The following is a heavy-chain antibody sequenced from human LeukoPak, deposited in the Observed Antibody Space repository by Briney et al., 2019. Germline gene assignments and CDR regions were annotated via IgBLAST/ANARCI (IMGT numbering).Heavy chain of an antibody. CDR1: GGTFSSYA. CDR3: ARSKRLYYYYGMDV. V-gene: IGHV1-69*13. J-gene: IGHJ6*02. CDR2: IIPIFGTA. Sequence: ASVKVSCKASGGTFSSYAISWVRQAPGQGLEWMGGIIPIFGTANYAQKFQGRVTNTADESTSTAYMELSSLRSEDTAVYYCARSKRLYYYYGMDVWGQGTTVTVSS. D-gene: IGHD3-16*01.